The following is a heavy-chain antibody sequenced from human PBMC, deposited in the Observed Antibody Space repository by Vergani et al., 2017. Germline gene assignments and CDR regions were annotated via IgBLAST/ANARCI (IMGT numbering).Heavy chain of an antibody. CDR1: GVDFSSYI. D-gene: IGHD3-3*01. CDR3: VRGGRGDHGDFWSRLGP. J-gene: IGHJ5*02. V-gene: IGHV3-48*01. Sequence: QLVESGGGWVQPGGSLRLSCVVSGVDFSSYIMNWVRQAPGKGLEWVSFVSTGTKSQSYAESVKGRFTIYKDNTVDMLSLQMNSLRPDDTAVYYCVRGGRGDHGDFWSRLGPWGQGTRVIVSS. CDR2: VSTGTKSQ.